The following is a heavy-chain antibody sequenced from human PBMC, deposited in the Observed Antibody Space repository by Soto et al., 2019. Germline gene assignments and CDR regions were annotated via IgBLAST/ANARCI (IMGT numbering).Heavy chain of an antibody. D-gene: IGHD6-25*01. CDR1: GGSFSCYY. CDR3: ARETGAAVTYYFDY. V-gene: IGHV4-34*01. Sequence: PSETLSLTRAVYGGSFSCYYWSWIRQPPGKGLEWIGEVNHSGSTNYNPSLKSRVTISVDTSKNQFSLKLSSVTAADTAVYYCARETGAAVTYYFDYWGQGTLVTVSS. J-gene: IGHJ4*02. CDR2: VNHSGST.